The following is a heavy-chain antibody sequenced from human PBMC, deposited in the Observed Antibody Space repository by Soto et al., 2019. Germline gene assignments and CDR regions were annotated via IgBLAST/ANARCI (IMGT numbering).Heavy chain of an antibody. Sequence: SETLSLTCTVSGGSISSSSYYWGWIRQPPGKGLEWIGSIYYSGSTYYNPSLKSRVTISVDTSKNQFSLKLSSVTAADTAGHIGARGSDRWGQGTPVTVSS. CDR2: IYYSGST. CDR3: ARGSDR. J-gene: IGHJ5*02. V-gene: IGHV4-39*07. CDR1: GGSISSSSYY.